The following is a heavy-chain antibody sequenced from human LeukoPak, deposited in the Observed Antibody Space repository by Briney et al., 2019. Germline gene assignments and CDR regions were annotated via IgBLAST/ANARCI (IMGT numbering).Heavy chain of an antibody. CDR1: GFTFSGYS. J-gene: IGHJ4*02. Sequence: PGGSLRLSCAASGFTFSGYSMNWVRQAPGKGLEWVSYISSSSSTIYYADSVKGRFTISRDNAKNSLYLQMNSLRAEDTAVYYCARDLSVVVTAYYFDYWGQGTLVTVSS. CDR3: ARDLSVVVTAYYFDY. V-gene: IGHV3-48*04. D-gene: IGHD2-21*02. CDR2: ISSSSSTI.